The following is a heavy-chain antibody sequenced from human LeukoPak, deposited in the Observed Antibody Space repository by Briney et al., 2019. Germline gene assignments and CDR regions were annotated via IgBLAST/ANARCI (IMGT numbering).Heavy chain of an antibody. CDR3: ARDRRYSDSSGYIRGFDY. J-gene: IGHJ4*02. CDR2: IYHSGST. V-gene: IGHV4-39*07. D-gene: IGHD3-22*01. Sequence: SETLSLTCTVSGGSISSSSYYWGWIRQPPGKGLEWIGSIYHSGSTNYNPSLKSRVTISVDKSKNQFSLKLSSVTAADTAVYYCARDRRYSDSSGYIRGFDYWGQGTLVAVS. CDR1: GGSISSSSYY.